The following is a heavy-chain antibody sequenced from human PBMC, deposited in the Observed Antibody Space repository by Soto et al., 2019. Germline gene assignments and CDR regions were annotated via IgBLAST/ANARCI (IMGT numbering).Heavy chain of an antibody. J-gene: IGHJ5*02. CDR2: TYYRSRWFS. CDR1: GDNVSTNSAA. V-gene: IGHV6-1*01. D-gene: IGHD3-10*01. CDR3: ARGPFQEGSGMVWFAP. Sequence: HLQQSGPGLVKPSQTLSLTCAIYGDNVSTNSAAWNWIRQSPSRGLEWLGRTYYRSRWFSNYAVSVKSRVSIKADTSKNLFSLELNSVTPEDTAVYYCARGPFQEGSGMVWFAPWDQGTPVIVSS.